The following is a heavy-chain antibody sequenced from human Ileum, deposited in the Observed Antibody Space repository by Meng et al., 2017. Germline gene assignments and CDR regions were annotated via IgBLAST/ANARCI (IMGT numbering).Heavy chain of an antibody. D-gene: IGHD3-3*02. J-gene: IGHJ4*02. CDR3: AGDGSSISWYYY. CDR2: IDNSGRT. Sequence: SETLSLTCTAPGVSISSSTSYWGWVRQPPGKGLEWIGSIDNSGRTHYNPSLKSRVTISVDTSKNQFSLNLSSVTAADTAVYYCAGDGSSISWYYYWGQGTLVTVSS. V-gene: IGHV4-39*07. CDR1: GVSISSSTSY.